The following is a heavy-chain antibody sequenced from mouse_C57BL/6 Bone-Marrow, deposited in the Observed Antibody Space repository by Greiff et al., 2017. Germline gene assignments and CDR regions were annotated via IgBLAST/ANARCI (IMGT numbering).Heavy chain of an antibody. CDR1: GYSITSGYY. V-gene: IGHV3-6*01. CDR2: ISYDGSN. D-gene: IGHD2-5*01. Sequence: EVQLQQSGPGLVKPSPSLSLTCSVTGYSITSGYYWNWIRQFPGNKLEWMGYISYDGSNNYNPSRKNRISITRDTSKNQFFLKLKSVTTEDTATYYCAFYSNYVGFAYWGQGTLVTVSA. J-gene: IGHJ3*01. CDR3: AFYSNYVGFAY.